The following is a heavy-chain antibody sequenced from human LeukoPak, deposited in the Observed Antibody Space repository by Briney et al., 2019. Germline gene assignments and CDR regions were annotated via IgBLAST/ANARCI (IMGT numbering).Heavy chain of an antibody. CDR2: ISPTTGTT. CDR1: GFPFSSYA. CDR3: ATKPSNGDRYFDY. V-gene: IGHV3-23*01. D-gene: IGHD4-17*01. Sequence: GGSLRLSCAASGFPFSSYAMSSVRKAPGEGLEWLSAISPTTGTTFYADSVKGRFTISRDNSENTLCLQMNSLRAEDTAVYYCATKPSNGDRYFDYWGQGALVTVSS. J-gene: IGHJ4*02.